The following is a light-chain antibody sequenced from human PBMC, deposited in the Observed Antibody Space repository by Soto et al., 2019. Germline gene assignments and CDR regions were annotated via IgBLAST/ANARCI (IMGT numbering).Light chain of an antibody. J-gene: IGLJ2*01. CDR1: SSDVGGYNY. CDR3: SSYTSSSTLAV. V-gene: IGLV2-14*01. CDR2: DVS. Sequence: QSALTQPASVSGSPGQSITISCTGTSSDVGGYNYVSWYQQHPGKAPKLMIYDVSNRPSGVSNRFSGSKSGNTVSLTISGLQAEDEADYYCSSYTSSSTLAVFGGGTKLTVL.